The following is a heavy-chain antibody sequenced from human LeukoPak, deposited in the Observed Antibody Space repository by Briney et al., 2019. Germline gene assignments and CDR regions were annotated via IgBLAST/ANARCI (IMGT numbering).Heavy chain of an antibody. V-gene: IGHV3-7*01. CDR1: GFTFSSYW. J-gene: IGHJ4*02. CDR2: IKQDGSEK. Sequence: PGGSLRLSCAASGFTFSSYWMSWVRQAPGKGLEWVANIKQDGSEKYYVDSVKGRFTISRDNAENSLYLQMNSLRAEDTAVYYCARYYYGSGSYYFDYWGQGTLVTVSS. CDR3: ARYYYGSGSYYFDY. D-gene: IGHD3-10*01.